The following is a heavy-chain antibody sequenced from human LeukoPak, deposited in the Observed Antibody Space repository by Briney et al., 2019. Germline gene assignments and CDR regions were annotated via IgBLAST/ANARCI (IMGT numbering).Heavy chain of an antibody. V-gene: IGHV1-46*01. CDR3: ARDHYYGSGSYYSFNWFDP. Sequence: ASAKVSCKASGYTFTSYYMHWVRQAPGQGLEWMGIINPSGGSTSYAQKFQGRVTMTRDTSISTAYMELSRLRFDDTAVYYCARDHYYGSGSYYSFNWFDPWGQGTLVTVSS. CDR1: GYTFTSYY. CDR2: INPSGGST. D-gene: IGHD3-10*01. J-gene: IGHJ5*02.